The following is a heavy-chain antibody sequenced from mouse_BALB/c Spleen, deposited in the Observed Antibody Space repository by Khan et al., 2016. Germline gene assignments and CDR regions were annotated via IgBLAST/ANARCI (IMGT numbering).Heavy chain of an antibody. J-gene: IGHJ2*01. CDR2: IWRGGST. CDR1: GFSLTSYG. D-gene: IGHD1-1*01. CDR3: ANNYYGSSYFDY. V-gene: IGHV2-5*01. Sequence: QVQLQQPGPGLVQPSQSLSITCTVPGFSLTSYGVHWVRQSPGKGLEWLGVIWRGGSTDYNAAFMSRLSITKDNSKSQVFFKMNSLQADDTAIYXCANNYYGSSYFDYWGQGTTLTVSS.